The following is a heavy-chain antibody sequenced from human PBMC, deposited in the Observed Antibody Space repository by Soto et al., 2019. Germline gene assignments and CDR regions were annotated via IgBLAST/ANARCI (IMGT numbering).Heavy chain of an antibody. CDR1: GFPVSSSW. V-gene: IGHV3-7*01. Sequence: GGSLRLSCSASGFPVSSSWMDWVRQAPGKGLEWVANIKEDGSQTYYVDSVKGRFTVSRDNAENSVFLQMNSLRVEDTAVYYCSRSLNFWGQGTQVTVSS. D-gene: IGHD1-1*01. J-gene: IGHJ4*02. CDR3: SRSLNF. CDR2: IKEDGSQT.